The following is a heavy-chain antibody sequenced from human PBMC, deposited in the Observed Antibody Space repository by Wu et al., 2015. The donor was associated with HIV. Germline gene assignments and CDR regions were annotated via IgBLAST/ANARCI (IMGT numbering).Heavy chain of an antibody. CDR3: ARERGGLPDYGGNSDAFDI. J-gene: IGHJ3*02. D-gene: IGHD4-23*01. Sequence: QVQLVQSGAEVKKPGASVKVSCKASGYTFTGYYMHWVRQAPGQGLEWMGWINPNSGGTNYAQKFQGRVTMTRGTSISTAYMELSRLRSDDTAVYYCARERGGLPDYGGNSDAFDIWGQGTMVT. CDR1: GYTFTGYY. CDR2: INPNSGGT. V-gene: IGHV1-2*02.